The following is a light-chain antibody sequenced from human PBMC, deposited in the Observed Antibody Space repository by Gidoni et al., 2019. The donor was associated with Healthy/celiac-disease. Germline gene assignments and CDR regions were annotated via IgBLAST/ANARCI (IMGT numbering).Light chain of an antibody. J-gene: IGKJ1*01. CDR1: QSVSSSY. V-gene: IGKV3-20*01. Sequence: EIVLTQSPGTLSLSPGERATLSCRASQSVSSSYLAWYQQKPGQAPRLLIYGASSRAPGIPDRFSGSGSGTDFTLTISRLEPEDVAVYYCQQYGSSPPWTFGQGTKVEIK. CDR3: QQYGSSPPWT. CDR2: GAS.